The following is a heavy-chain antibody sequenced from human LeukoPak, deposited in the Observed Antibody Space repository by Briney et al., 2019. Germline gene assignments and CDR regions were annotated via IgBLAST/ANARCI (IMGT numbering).Heavy chain of an antibody. D-gene: IGHD2-15*01. CDR2: IKDKNSGGTV. J-gene: IGHJ4*02. CDR3: TTVTYVGGGP. CDR1: GLTFSNAW. V-gene: IGHV3-15*01. Sequence: GESLRLSCEVSGLTFSNAWLSWVRQAPGKGLEWVGRIKDKNSGGTVDYGALVQGRFTISRDDSKSTLYLQMNSLRTEDTAVYYCTTVTYVGGGPGDQGTLVTASS.